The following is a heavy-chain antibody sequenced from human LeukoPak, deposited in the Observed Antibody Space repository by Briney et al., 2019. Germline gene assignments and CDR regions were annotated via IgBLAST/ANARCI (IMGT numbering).Heavy chain of an antibody. Sequence: GGSLRLSCAASGFTFSNYVMSWVRQAPGKGPEWVSSIKSSGDITFYADSVKGRFTVSRDNSKNTLYLQMNRLRAGDTAVYHCAKIVSDFWSGYDYWGQGTLVTVSS. V-gene: IGHV3-23*01. J-gene: IGHJ4*02. D-gene: IGHD3-3*01. CDR2: IKSSGDIT. CDR1: GFTFSNYV. CDR3: AKIVSDFWSGYDY.